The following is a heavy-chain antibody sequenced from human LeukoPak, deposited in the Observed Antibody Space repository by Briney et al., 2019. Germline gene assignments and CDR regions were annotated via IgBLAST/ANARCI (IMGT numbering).Heavy chain of an antibody. V-gene: IGHV4-30-2*01. CDR3: ARIADQWWFDP. CDR1: GGSISSGGFS. D-gene: IGHD6-19*01. J-gene: IGHJ5*02. Sequence: SETLSPTCAVSGGSISSGGFSLTWIRQPPGKGLEWIGYIYHSGSTYYSPSLESRVTISVDRSKNQFSLNLSSVTAADTAVYYCARIADQWWFDPWGQGTLVTVSS. CDR2: IYHSGST.